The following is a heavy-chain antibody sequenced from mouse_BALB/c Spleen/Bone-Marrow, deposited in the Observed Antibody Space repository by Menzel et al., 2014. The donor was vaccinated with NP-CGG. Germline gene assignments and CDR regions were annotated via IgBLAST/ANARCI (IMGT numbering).Heavy chain of an antibody. CDR2: ISSGSSTI. CDR3: ARDEDYAMDY. J-gene: IGHJ4*01. V-gene: IGHV5-17*02. Sequence: EVMLVESGGGLVQPGGSRKLSCAASGFTFSSFGMHWVRQAPEKGLERVAYISSGSSTIYYADTVKGRFTISRDNPKNTLFLQMTSLRSEDTAMYYCARDEDYAMDYWGQGTSVTVSS. CDR1: GFTFSSFG.